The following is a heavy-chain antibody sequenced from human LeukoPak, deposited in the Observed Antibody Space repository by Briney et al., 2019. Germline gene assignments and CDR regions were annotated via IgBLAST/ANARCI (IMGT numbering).Heavy chain of an antibody. D-gene: IGHD6-19*01. J-gene: IGHJ6*02. CDR1: GFTFSTYA. CDR3: ARDQWLAYYYHGMDV. Sequence: GGSLRLSCAASGFTFSTYAMNWVRQASGKGLEWVSTISGSGGSTYYADSVKGRFTISRDSSKNTLYLQMNSLRAEDTAIYYCARDQWLAYYYHGMDVWGQGTTVTVSS. CDR2: ISGSGGST. V-gene: IGHV3-23*01.